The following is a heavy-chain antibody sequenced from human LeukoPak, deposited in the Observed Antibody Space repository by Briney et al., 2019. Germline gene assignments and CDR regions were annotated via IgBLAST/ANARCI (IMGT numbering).Heavy chain of an antibody. J-gene: IGHJ4*02. D-gene: IGHD5-24*01. V-gene: IGHV4-39*01. CDR2: IYYSGST. CDR3: ARLGMATIIGFDY. Sequence: SETLSLTCTVSGGSISSYYWSWIRQPPGKGLEWIGSIYYSGSTYYNPSLKGRVTISVDTSKNQFSLKLSSVTAADTAVYYCARLGMATIIGFDYWGQGTLVTVSS. CDR1: GGSISSYY.